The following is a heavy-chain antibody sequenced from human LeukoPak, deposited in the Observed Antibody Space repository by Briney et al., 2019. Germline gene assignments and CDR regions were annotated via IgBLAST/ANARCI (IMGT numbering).Heavy chain of an antibody. Sequence: GGSLRLSCAASGFTFSSYEMNWVRQAPGKGLEWVSYISSSGSTIYYADSVKGRFTISRDNSKNTLYLQMNSLRAEDTAVYYCARRNHYDREEIDYWGQGTLVTVSS. CDR3: ARRNHYDREEIDY. V-gene: IGHV3-48*03. CDR2: ISSSGSTI. D-gene: IGHD3-22*01. CDR1: GFTFSSYE. J-gene: IGHJ4*02.